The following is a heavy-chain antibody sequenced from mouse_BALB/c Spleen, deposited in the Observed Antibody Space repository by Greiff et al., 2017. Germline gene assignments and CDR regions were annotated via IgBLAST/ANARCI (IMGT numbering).Heavy chain of an antibody. CDR2: ISYDGSN. CDR1: GYSITSGYY. V-gene: IGHV3-6*02. Sequence: DVKLQESGPGLVKPSQSLSLTCSVTGYSITSGYYWNWIRQFPGNKLEWMGYISYDGSNNYNPSLKNRISITRDTSKNQFFLKLNSVTTEDTATYYCAGYGNYGLVDYWGQGTTLTVSS. J-gene: IGHJ2*01. D-gene: IGHD2-10*02. CDR3: AGYGNYGLVDY.